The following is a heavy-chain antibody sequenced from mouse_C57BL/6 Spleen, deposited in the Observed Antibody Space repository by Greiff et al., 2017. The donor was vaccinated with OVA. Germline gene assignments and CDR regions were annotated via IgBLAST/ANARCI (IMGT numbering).Heavy chain of an antibody. J-gene: IGHJ1*03. D-gene: IGHD6-1*01. V-gene: IGHV5-16*01. CDR2: INYDGSST. CDR1: GFTFSDYY. Sequence: EVMLVESEGGLVQPGSSMKLSCTASGFTFSDYYMAWVRQVPEKGLEWVANINYDGSSTYYLDSLKSRFIISRDNAKNILYLQMSSLKSEDTATYYCARDRGGAPTERWYFDVWGTGTTVTVSS. CDR3: ARDRGGAPTERWYFDV.